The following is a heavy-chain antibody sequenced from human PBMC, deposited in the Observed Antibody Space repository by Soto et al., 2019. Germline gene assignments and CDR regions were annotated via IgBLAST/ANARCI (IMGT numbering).Heavy chain of an antibody. CDR2: INSDGST. J-gene: IGHJ4*02. Sequence: EVQLVESGGDLVQPGGSLRLSCAASGFTFSNYRMHWVRQSPGKGLVWVSSINSDGSTNYADSVKGRFTISRDNAKNTLYLQMNSLRVEDATIYYCTSDRDGLAYWGQGTLVTVSS. CDR3: TSDRDGLAY. CDR1: GFTFSNYR. V-gene: IGHV3-74*01.